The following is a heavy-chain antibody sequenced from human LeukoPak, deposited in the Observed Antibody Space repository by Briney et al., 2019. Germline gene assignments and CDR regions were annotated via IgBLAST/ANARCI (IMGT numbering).Heavy chain of an antibody. D-gene: IGHD3-22*01. Sequence: PGGSLRLSCVASRFTFSDHYMDWVRQAPGKGLEWVARIRTRAKGYTTQYAPSVRDRFSISRDDSTNSVYLQMNSLKTEDTAVYFCARVGDYYDTRGFSSDAFDIWGLGTMVTVAS. CDR2: IRTRAKGYTT. J-gene: IGHJ3*02. V-gene: IGHV3-72*01. CDR3: ARVGDYYDTRGFSSDAFDI. CDR1: RFTFSDHY.